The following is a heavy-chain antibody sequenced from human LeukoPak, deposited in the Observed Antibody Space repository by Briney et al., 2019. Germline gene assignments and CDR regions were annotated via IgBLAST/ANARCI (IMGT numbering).Heavy chain of an antibody. CDR1: GFTFSSYG. CDR2: IKQDGTEK. J-gene: IGHJ4*02. CDR3: TRRYFDL. V-gene: IGHV3-7*01. Sequence: PGRSLRLSCAASGFTFSSYGMHWVRQAPGKGLEWVANIKQDGTEKYYVDSVKGRLTISRDNAKNSLYLQMNSLRAEDTAVYYCTRRYFDLWGQGTLVTVSS.